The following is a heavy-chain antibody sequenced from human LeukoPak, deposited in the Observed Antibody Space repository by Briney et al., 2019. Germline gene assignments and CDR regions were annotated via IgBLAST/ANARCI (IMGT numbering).Heavy chain of an antibody. J-gene: IGHJ4*02. CDR3: ARAPLVSTAWDY. V-gene: IGHV4-39*07. D-gene: IGHD3-9*01. CDR2: IYYSGST. CDR1: GGSISSSSYY. Sequence: SETLSLTCTVSGGSISSSSYYWGWIRQPPGKGLEWIGSIYYSGSTYYNPSLKSRVTISVDTSKNQFSLKLSSVTAADTAVYYCARAPLVSTAWDYWGQGTLVTVSS.